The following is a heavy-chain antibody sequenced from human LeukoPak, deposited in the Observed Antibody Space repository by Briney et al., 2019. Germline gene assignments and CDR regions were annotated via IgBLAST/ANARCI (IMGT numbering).Heavy chain of an antibody. CDR1: GYSFTSYW. Sequence: GESLKISCKGSGYSFTSYWIGWVRQMPGKGLEWMGIISPGDSDTRYSPSFQGQVSISADKSISTAYLQWSSVKASDTAMYYCAKLRSGWDFDYWGQGSLVTVSS. D-gene: IGHD6-19*01. CDR3: AKLRSGWDFDY. CDR2: ISPGDSDT. J-gene: IGHJ4*02. V-gene: IGHV5-51*01.